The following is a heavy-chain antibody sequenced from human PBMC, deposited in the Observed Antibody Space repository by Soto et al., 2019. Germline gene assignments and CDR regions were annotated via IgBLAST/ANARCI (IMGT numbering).Heavy chain of an antibody. J-gene: IGHJ3*02. CDR3: ARVEDCAAGSCVLVALDI. D-gene: IGHD2-15*01. CDR2: VFHTGST. V-gene: IGHV4-4*02. CDR1: GASISSSNW. Sequence: QVHLQESGPGLARPSETLSLTCAVSGASISSSNWWTWVRQPPGGGLEWIGQVFHTGSTHYNPTLKSRVTISLDESKNHFSLSLTSVTAADTAIYYCARVEDCAAGSCVLVALDIWGQGTMVTISS.